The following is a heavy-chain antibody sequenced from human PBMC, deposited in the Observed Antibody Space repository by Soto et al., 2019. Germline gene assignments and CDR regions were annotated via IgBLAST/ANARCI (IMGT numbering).Heavy chain of an antibody. CDR1: GYMFTKSA. Sequence: QVHLVQSGDEVKKPGASVKVSCKASGYMFTKSAMHWVRQATGQRLEWMGWISGGNGNTKYSPKLQDRVTITRDTAARTAYMELSILRSEDTALYDCARDGVAAGNINFDYWGQGTLVTVSS. V-gene: IGHV1-3*01. CDR2: ISGGNGNT. CDR3: ARDGVAAGNINFDY. J-gene: IGHJ4*02. D-gene: IGHD1-1*01.